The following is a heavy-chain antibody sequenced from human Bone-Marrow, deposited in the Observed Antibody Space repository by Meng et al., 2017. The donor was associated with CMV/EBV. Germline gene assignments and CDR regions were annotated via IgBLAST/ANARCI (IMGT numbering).Heavy chain of an antibody. D-gene: IGHD6-6*01. J-gene: IGHJ3*02. V-gene: IGHV6-1*01. Sequence: SETLSRPCAISGDSFSTNSAAWNWIRQSPSRGLEWLGRTYYRSKWYNDYAISVKSRITINPDTSKNQFSLQLNSVTPEDAAVYYCARGSSSPRAFDIWGQGTMVTVSS. CDR2: TYYRSKWYN. CDR3: ARGSSSPRAFDI. CDR1: GDSFSTNSAA.